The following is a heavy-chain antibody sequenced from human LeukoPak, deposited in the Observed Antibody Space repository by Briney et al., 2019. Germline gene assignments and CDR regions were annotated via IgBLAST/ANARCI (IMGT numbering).Heavy chain of an antibody. CDR3: AGDQLALNAFDI. CDR1: GGSISSHY. D-gene: IGHD1-1*01. CDR2: ISYIGST. V-gene: IGHV4-59*11. J-gene: IGHJ4*02. Sequence: SETLSLTCTVSGGSISSHYWSWIRQPPGKGLEWIGYISYIGSTNYSPSLKSRVTISVDTSKNQFSLRLSSVTAADTAIYYCAGDQLALNAFDIWGQGTLVTVSS.